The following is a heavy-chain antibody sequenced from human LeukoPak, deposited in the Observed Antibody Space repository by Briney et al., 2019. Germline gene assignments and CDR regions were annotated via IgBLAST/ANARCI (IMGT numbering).Heavy chain of an antibody. J-gene: IGHJ4*02. CDR3: AKTRSGSCYDAIDS. CDR2: IVHSGGST. CDR1: GFTFSSYS. Sequence: PGGSLRLSCVASGFTFSSYSMSWVRQAPGKGLEWVSGIVHSGGSTYYADSVKGRFTISRDNSNNTLHLQVNSLRAEDTAVYYCAKTRSGSCYDAIDSWGQGTLVTVSS. D-gene: IGHD3-10*01. V-gene: IGHV3-23*01.